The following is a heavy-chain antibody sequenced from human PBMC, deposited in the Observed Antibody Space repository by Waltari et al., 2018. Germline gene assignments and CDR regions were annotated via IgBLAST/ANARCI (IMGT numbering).Heavy chain of an antibody. CDR1: GGSISSHY. CDR3: ASSPPYYDDRSGYYALEY. CDR2: IYYRGST. Sequence: QVQLQESGPGLVKPSETLSLTCTVSGGSISSHYWSWIRQPPGKGLEWIGYIYYRGSTNYKPTLKSRVTISVDTSKNQFSLKLGSVTAADTAVYYCASSPPYYDDRSGYYALEYWGQGTLVTVSS. D-gene: IGHD3-22*01. V-gene: IGHV4-59*11. J-gene: IGHJ4*02.